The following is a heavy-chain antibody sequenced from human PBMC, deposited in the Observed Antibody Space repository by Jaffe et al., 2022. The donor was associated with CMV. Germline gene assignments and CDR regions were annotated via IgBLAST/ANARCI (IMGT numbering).Heavy chain of an antibody. CDR1: GFTFSSYA. J-gene: IGHJ4*02. Sequence: EVQLVESGGGLVQPGGSLRLSCAASGFTFSSYAMSWVRQAPGKGLEWVSAISGSGGSTYYADSVKGRFTISRDNSKNTLYLQMNSLRAEDTAVYYCAKGRYCSGGSCYLYYFDYWGQGTLVTVSS. D-gene: IGHD2-15*01. CDR3: AKGRYCSGGSCYLYYFDY. V-gene: IGHV3-23*04. CDR2: ISGSGGST.